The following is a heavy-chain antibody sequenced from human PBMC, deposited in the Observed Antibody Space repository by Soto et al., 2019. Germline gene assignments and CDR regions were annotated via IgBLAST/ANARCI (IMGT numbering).Heavy chain of an antibody. CDR2: ILPSINKT. CDR3: VESLGGFCDC. V-gene: IGHV1-69*02. J-gene: IGHJ4*02. D-gene: IGHD6-25*01. CDR1: GDNFNSFI. Sequence: QVQLAQSGPEVKKPGSSVKVACKASGDNFNSFIVNWVRQAPGQGLEWLGRILPSINKTNYGQIFQCRVSISADPSTSTVYSELSGLMSADTCMYCCVESLGGFCDCWGQGSLVYVSS.